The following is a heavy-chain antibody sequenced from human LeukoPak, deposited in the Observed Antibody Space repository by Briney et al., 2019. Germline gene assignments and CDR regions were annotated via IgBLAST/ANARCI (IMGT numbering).Heavy chain of an antibody. Sequence: GESLKISCEASGYRFNNFWIGWVRQMPGKGLEWMGIIYPSDSDTKYSPSFQGQVTIPADMSIKTAYLQWSSLKASDTAMYYCARHKAVSDTAGHFDSWGQGTLVSVSS. D-gene: IGHD6-19*01. CDR2: IYPSDSDT. CDR1: GYRFNNFW. J-gene: IGHJ4*02. CDR3: ARHKAVSDTAGHFDS. V-gene: IGHV5-51*01.